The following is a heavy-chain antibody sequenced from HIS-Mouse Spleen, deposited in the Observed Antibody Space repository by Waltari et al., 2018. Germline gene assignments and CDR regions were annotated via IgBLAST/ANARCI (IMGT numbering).Heavy chain of an antibody. Sequence: QLQLQASGPGLVTPSETLSLNCTVPGGSISSSSSFLGWLLHSPGKGLEWIGSIYYSGSTYYNPSLKSRVTISVDTSKNQFSLKLSSVTAADTAVYYCAREIPYSSSWYDWYFDLWGRGTLVTVSS. J-gene: IGHJ2*01. D-gene: IGHD6-13*01. CDR3: AREIPYSSSWYDWYFDL. CDR2: IYYSGST. CDR1: GGSISSSSSF. V-gene: IGHV4-39*07.